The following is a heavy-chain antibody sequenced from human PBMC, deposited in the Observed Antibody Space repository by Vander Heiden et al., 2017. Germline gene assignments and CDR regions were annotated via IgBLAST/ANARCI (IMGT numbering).Heavy chain of an antibody. J-gene: IGHJ5*02. V-gene: IGHV1-69*06. CDR3: ASYTRWFDP. CDR2: IIPIFGTA. CDR1: GGTFSSYA. Sequence: QVQLVQSGAEVKKPGSSVKVSCKASGGTFSSYAISWVRQAPGRGLEWIGGIIPIFGTANYAQKCQGRVTITADKSTSTAYMELSSLRSEDTAVYYCASYTRWFDPWGQGTLVTVSS.